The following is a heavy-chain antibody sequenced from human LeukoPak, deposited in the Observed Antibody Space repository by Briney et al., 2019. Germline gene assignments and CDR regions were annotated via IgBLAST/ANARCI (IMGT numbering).Heavy chain of an antibody. CDR3: AKESIFGVVDY. J-gene: IGHJ4*02. Sequence: PGGSLRLSCAASGFTFSSYSMNWVRQAPGKGLEWVSSISSSSSYIYYADSVKGRFTISRDNAKNSLYLQMNSLRAEDTAVYYCAKESIFGVVDYWGQGTLVTVSS. CDR1: GFTFSSYS. V-gene: IGHV3-21*01. CDR2: ISSSSSYI. D-gene: IGHD3-3*01.